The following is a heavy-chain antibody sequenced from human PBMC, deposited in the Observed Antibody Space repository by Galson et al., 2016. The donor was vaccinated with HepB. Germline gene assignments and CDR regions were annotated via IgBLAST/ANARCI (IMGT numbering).Heavy chain of an antibody. J-gene: IGHJ4*02. Sequence: SLRLSCAASGFTFSNYGMNWVRQAPGKGLGWVALISYAGSAKYSPGSVSGRFTISSDNSKKTLYLQMNSLRAEDTAVYYCAKGWDDGSYASYFDVGGQRAPVTVSS. CDR3: AKGWDDGSYASYFDV. CDR2: ISYAGSAK. CDR1: GFTFSNYG. D-gene: IGHD3-16*01. V-gene: IGHV3-30*18.